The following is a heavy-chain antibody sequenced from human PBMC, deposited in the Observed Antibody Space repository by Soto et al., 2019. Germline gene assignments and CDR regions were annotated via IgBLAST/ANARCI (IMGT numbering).Heavy chain of an antibody. CDR2: ISYDGSNK. Sequence: PGGSLRLSCAASGFTFSSYAMHWVRQAPGKGLEWVAVISYDGSNKYYADSVKGRFTISRDNSKNTLYLQMNSLRAEDTAVYYCARDHRFLEWPHLDYWGQGTLVTVSS. D-gene: IGHD3-3*01. CDR1: GFTFSSYA. CDR3: ARDHRFLEWPHLDY. V-gene: IGHV3-30-3*01. J-gene: IGHJ4*02.